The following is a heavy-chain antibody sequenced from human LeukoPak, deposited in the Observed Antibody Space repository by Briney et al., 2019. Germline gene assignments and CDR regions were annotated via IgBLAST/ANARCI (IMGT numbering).Heavy chain of an antibody. CDR2: IWYDGSKT. CDR1: GFTFTNYG. D-gene: IGHD2-2*01. J-gene: IGHJ4*02. Sequence: GGSLRLSCTTSGFTFTNYGINWVRQAPGKGLEWVAAIWYDGSKTSYTNSVKGRFTVSRDISKNTVYLQMNGLKAEDTAVYYCARDDCSTTPCYAYWGQGTLVTVSS. CDR3: ARDDCSTTPCYAY. V-gene: IGHV3-33*01.